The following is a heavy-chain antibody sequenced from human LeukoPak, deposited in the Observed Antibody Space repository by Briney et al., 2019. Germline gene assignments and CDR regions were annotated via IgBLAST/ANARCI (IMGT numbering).Heavy chain of an antibody. CDR2: IYSNGIT. V-gene: IGHV4-39*01. J-gene: IGHJ5*02. CDR3: AGHWDIVPTWGRWFGP. CDR1: GGSISTTAHY. Sequence: ASETLSLTCTVSGGSISTTAHYWGWIRQPPGKGLEWIASIYSNGITYYSSSLKSRVTTFLDTSKNQFFLTLTSVTAADTAVYYCAGHWDIVPTWGRWFGPWGQGTLVTVS. D-gene: IGHD5-12*01.